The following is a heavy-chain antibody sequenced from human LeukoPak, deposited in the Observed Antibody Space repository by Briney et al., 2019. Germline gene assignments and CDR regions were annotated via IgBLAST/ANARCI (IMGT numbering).Heavy chain of an antibody. CDR2: INPNSGGT. Sequence: GASVKVSCKASGYTFTGYYMHWVRQAPGQGLEWMGWINPNSGGTNYAQKFQGRVTMTRDMSISTAYMELSRLRSDDTAVYYCARADVDIVATSDYWGQGTLVTVSS. CDR3: ARADVDIVATSDY. CDR1: GYTFTGYY. J-gene: IGHJ4*02. V-gene: IGHV1-2*02. D-gene: IGHD5-12*01.